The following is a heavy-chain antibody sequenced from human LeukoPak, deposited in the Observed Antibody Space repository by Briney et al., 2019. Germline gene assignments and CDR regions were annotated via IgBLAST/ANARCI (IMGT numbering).Heavy chain of an antibody. CDR3: ARDCSSSSCYLPDV. J-gene: IGHJ6*04. D-gene: IGHD2-2*01. Sequence: TSETLSLTCTVSGGSISSYYWSWIRQPPGKGLEWIGYIYDSGSTNYNPSLKNRVTISADTSKNQFSLKVNSVTTADTAVYYCARDCSSSSCYLPDVWGKGTTVTVSS. CDR2: IYDSGST. V-gene: IGHV4-59*01. CDR1: GGSISSYY.